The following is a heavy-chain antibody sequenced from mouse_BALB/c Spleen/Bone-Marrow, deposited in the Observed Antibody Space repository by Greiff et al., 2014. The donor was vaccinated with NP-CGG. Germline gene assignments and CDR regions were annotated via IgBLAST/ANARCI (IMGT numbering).Heavy chain of an antibody. J-gene: IGHJ3*01. Sequence: VQLQQSGAELVKPGASVKLSCPASGFNIKDTYMPWGEQRPGQGLGGVGKSDPANGNNKYDPKFQGKATITADTSSNTAYLQLSSLTSEDTAVYYCANYYYGSSLFAYWGQGTLVTVSA. D-gene: IGHD1-1*01. CDR3: ANYYYGSSLFAY. CDR2: SDPANGNN. CDR1: GFNIKDTY. V-gene: IGHV14-3*02.